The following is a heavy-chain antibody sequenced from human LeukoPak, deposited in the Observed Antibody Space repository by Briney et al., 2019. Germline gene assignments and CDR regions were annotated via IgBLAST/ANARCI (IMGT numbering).Heavy chain of an antibody. CDR3: ARDGTAAGLYFDL. V-gene: IGHV3-7*01. CDR1: VFTFTDYW. D-gene: IGHD6-13*01. J-gene: IGHJ4*01. Sequence: GGALRLSCEVSVFTFTDYWMNWVRHAPGKGPEWVASIRQDGSEKTYGDSVKGRFTISRDNTKNSLSLQLNGLRAEDTAVYYCARDGTAAGLYFDLWGEGTLVTVSS. CDR2: IRQDGSEK.